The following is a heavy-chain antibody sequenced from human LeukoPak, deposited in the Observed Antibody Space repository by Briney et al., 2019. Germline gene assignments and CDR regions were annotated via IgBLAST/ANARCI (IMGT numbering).Heavy chain of an antibody. Sequence: GGSLRLSCAASGFTFSSYEMNWIRQAPGKVLEWVSYISSNGSTIYYADSVKGRFTISRDNAKNSLYLQMNSLRAEDTAVYYCARTMTTEGFDPCGQGTLVTVSS. CDR1: GFTFSSYE. D-gene: IGHD4-17*01. V-gene: IGHV3-48*03. CDR3: ARTMTTEGFDP. CDR2: ISSNGSTI. J-gene: IGHJ5*02.